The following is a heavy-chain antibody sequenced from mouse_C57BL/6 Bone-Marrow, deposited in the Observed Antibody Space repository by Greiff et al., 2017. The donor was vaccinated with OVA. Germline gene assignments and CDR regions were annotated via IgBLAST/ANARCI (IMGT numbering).Heavy chain of an antibody. J-gene: IGHJ3*01. Sequence: EVQLQQSGPELAKPGASVKLSCKASGYTFTDYYMHWVKQSPGKSLEWIGDINPNNGGTSYNQKFKGKATLTVDKSSSTAYMELRSLTSEDSAVYYCACAGDDDDFPCAYGGQGTVVTVSA. CDR1: GYTFTDYY. CDR2: INPNNGGT. CDR3: ACAGDDDDFPCAY. V-gene: IGHV1-26*01. D-gene: IGHD2-4*01.